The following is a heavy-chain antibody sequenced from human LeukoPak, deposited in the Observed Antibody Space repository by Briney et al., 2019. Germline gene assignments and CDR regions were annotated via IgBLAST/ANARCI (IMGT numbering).Heavy chain of an antibody. V-gene: IGHV3-64D*06. CDR3: VKERGLYFDY. D-gene: IGHD3/OR15-3a*01. J-gene: IGHJ4*02. Sequence: GGSLRLSCSASGFTFSSYTMRWVRQAPGKGLESVSAIRSNGGSTYYADSVKGRFSISRDNSKNTLYLQMSSLRPEDTAVYYCVKERGLYFDYWGQGTLVTVSS. CDR1: GFTFSSYT. CDR2: IRSNGGST.